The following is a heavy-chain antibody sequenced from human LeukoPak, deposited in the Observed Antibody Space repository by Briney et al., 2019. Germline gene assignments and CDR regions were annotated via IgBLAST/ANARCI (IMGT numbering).Heavy chain of an antibody. V-gene: IGHV3-23*01. CDR2: ICGSGGNT. Sequence: PRGSLRLSRAPSLFTLSEYVINWVRPAPRKGLEWVSPICGSGGNTYYAHSVKGPVTTSRDNSQNTLYLQISSLRAEDTAVYYRWNAIRGVINDYWGQGTLVTVSS. D-gene: IGHD3-10*01. CDR1: LFTLSEYV. CDR3: WNAIRGVINDY. J-gene: IGHJ4*02.